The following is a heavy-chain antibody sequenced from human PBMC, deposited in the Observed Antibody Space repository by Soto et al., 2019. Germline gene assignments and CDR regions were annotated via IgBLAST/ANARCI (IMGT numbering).Heavy chain of an antibody. Sequence: QVQLVESGVGVVQPGRSLRLSCAASGFTFSSYGMHVVRQAPGKGLEWVAVIWYDGSNKYYADAVKGRFTSSRDNSKNTMYLQMNSLRAEDTAVYYCERLRAGAGSYYIPVWYFDLWGRVTLVTVSS. CDR1: GFTFSSYG. V-gene: IGHV3-33*01. CDR2: IWYDGSNK. CDR3: ERLRAGAGSYYIPVWYFDL. D-gene: IGHD3-10*01. J-gene: IGHJ2*01.